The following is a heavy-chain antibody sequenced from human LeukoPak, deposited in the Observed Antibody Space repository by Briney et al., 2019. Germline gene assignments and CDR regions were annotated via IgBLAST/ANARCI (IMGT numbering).Heavy chain of an antibody. D-gene: IGHD3-22*01. V-gene: IGHV4-39*01. CDR3: ASHHDSRGYGLAY. J-gene: IGHJ4*02. Sequence: PSETLSLTCSVSGGSITSRSYYWSWIRQPPGKGLEWIGNIDYSGSTYYNPSLQRRVTISVDTSKTHFSLKLTSVTAADTAVYYCASHHDSRGYGLAYWGQGTLVTVSS. CDR1: GGSITSRSYY. CDR2: IDYSGST.